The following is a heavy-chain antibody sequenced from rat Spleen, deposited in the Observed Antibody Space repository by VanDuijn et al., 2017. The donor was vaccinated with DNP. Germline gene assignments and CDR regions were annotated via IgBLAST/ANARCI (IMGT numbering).Heavy chain of an antibody. J-gene: IGHJ2*01. CDR3: TTGVVDY. D-gene: IGHD1-1*01. CDR2: ISYDGSST. CDR1: GFTFSNYD. V-gene: IGHV5-20*01. Sequence: EVQLVESGGGLVQPGRSMKLSCAASGFTFSNYDMAWVRQAPTKGLEWVASISYDGSSTYHRDSVKGRFTISRDNAKSTLYLQMDSLRSEDTATYYCTTGVVDYCGQGVMVTVSS.